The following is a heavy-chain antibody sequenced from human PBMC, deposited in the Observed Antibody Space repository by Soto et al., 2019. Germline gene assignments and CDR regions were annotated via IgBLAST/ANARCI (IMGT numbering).Heavy chain of an antibody. Sequence: ASVKVSCKASGYTFTSYYMHWVRQAPGQGLEWMGIINTSGGSTSYAQKFQGRVTMTSDTSTSTVYIQLINLSSEDTAVYYCARGVQRWLQLRSFDIWGQGSMVNVS. J-gene: IGHJ3*02. D-gene: IGHD5-18*01. CDR2: INTSGGST. CDR1: GYTFTSYY. CDR3: ARGVQRWLQLRSFDI. V-gene: IGHV1-46*01.